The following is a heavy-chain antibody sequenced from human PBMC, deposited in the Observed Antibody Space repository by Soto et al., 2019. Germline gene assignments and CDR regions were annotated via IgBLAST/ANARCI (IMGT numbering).Heavy chain of an antibody. CDR3: ARWPHYYGSGRERFDP. V-gene: IGHV3-23*01. D-gene: IGHD3-10*01. CDR1: ELTFGTYS. CDR2: ISGSGGNT. Sequence: GVSRNHWSAAAELTFGTYSMRWARNARGKGMEWVSAISGSGGNTYYADSAKGRFTITRDNSKSTLYLQMNSLRAEDTAVYYCARWPHYYGSGRERFDPWGQGTLVTGSS. J-gene: IGHJ5*02.